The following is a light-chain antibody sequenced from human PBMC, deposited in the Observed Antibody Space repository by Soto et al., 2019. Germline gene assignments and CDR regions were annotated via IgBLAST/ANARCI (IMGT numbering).Light chain of an antibody. V-gene: IGLV2-14*01. CDR3: GSYTTSSTYV. CDR1: SSDVGGYNY. CDR2: DVS. J-gene: IGLJ1*01. Sequence: QSALTQPASVSGSPGQSITISCTGTSSDVGGYNYVSWYQQHPGKAPKLMIYDVSNRPSGVSNRFSGSKSGNTVSLTTSGLQADDEADYYCGSYTTSSTYVFGTGTKLTVL.